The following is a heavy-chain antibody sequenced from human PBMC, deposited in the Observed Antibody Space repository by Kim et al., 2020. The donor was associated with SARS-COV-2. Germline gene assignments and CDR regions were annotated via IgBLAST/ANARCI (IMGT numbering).Heavy chain of an antibody. V-gene: IGHV3-23*01. J-gene: IGHJ3*02. CDR1: GFTFSSYA. CDR2: ISGSGGST. D-gene: IGHD6-19*01. Sequence: GGSLRLSCAASGFTFSSYAMSWVRQAPGKGLEWVSAISGSGGSTYYADSVKGRFTISRDNSKNTLYLQMNSLRAEDTAVYYCAKGARQWLVLTIAFDIWGQGTMVTVSS. CDR3: AKGARQWLVLTIAFDI.